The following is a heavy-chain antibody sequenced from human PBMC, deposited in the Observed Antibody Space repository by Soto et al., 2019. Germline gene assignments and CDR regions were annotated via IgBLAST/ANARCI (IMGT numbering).Heavy chain of an antibody. Sequence: SVKVSCKASGGTFSSYAISWVRQAPGQGLEWMGGIIPIFGTANYAQKFQGRVTITADESTSTAYMELSSLRSEDTAVYYCARAYYDSSGYPRSGMDVWGQGTTVTVSS. J-gene: IGHJ6*02. D-gene: IGHD3-22*01. CDR1: GGTFSSYA. V-gene: IGHV1-69*13. CDR3: ARAYYDSSGYPRSGMDV. CDR2: IIPIFGTA.